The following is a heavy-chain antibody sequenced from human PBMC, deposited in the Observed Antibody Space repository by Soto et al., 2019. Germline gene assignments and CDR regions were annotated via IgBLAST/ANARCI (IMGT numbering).Heavy chain of an antibody. CDR2: ISYEGSTT. Sequence: PGGSLRLSCAASGFTFSTNAMHWVRQAPGKGLEWVAVISYEGSTTYYADSVKGRFTISRDNSKNTLYLQMNSLRAEDTAVYYCAREIVVVIGGSYYYYGMDVWGQGTTVTVSS. D-gene: IGHD2-15*01. J-gene: IGHJ6*02. CDR1: GFTFSTNA. CDR3: AREIVVVIGGSYYYYGMDV. V-gene: IGHV3-30*14.